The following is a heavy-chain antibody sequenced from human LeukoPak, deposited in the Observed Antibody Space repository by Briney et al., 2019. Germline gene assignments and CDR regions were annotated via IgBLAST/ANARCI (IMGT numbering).Heavy chain of an antibody. CDR3: ARDLGYDILTGNYYYYGMDV. CDR2: ISYDGSNK. V-gene: IGHV3-30*04. D-gene: IGHD3-9*01. J-gene: IGHJ6*02. CDR1: GFTFSSYA. Sequence: PGGSLRLSCAASGFTFSSYAMPWVRQAPGKGLEWVAVISYDGSNKYYADSVKGRFTISRDNSKNTLYLQMNSLRAEDTAVYYCARDLGYDILTGNYYYYGMDVWGQGTTVTVSS.